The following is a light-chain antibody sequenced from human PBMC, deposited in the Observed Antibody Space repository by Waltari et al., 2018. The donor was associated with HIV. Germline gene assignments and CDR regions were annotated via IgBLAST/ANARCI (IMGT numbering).Light chain of an antibody. Sequence: DIVMTQASDPLTVSLGRRATISCRSSRTVFCYFNKLNDLAWYQHKPRQSPTLLVYRAATRAFGVSARFTGSGSGTNYSLTISSLQAEDLAIYYCQHYYTLPPTFGGGTKLEIK. J-gene: IGKJ4*01. V-gene: IGKV4-1*01. CDR3: QHYYTLPPT. CDR2: RAA. CDR1: RTVFCYFNKLND.